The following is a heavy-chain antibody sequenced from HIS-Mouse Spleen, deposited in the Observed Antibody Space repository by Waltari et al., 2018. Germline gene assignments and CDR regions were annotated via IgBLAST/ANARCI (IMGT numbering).Heavy chain of an antibody. CDR2: SYYSGST. J-gene: IGHJ4*02. CDR1: GGSISSSSYY. CDR3: ASSSIAVAGTGFDY. V-gene: IGHV4-39*07. Sequence: QLQLQESGPGLVKPSETLSLTCTVSGGSISSSSYYWGWIRQPPGTGLEWIGSSYYSGSTYYSASLKSRVTISVDTSKNQFSLKLSSVTAADTAVYYCASSSIAVAGTGFDYWGQGTLVTVSS. D-gene: IGHD6-19*01.